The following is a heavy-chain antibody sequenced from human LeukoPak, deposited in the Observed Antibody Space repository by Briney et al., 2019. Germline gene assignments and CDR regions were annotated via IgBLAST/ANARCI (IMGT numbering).Heavy chain of an antibody. Sequence: SETLSLTCTVSGGSISSSSYYWGWIRQPPGKGLEWIGSFYYSESTYYNPSLKSRVTISVDTSKSQFSLNLTSVTAADTAVYYCARRYNYGYFDYWGQGTLVIVSS. CDR1: GGSISSSSYY. D-gene: IGHD5-18*01. J-gene: IGHJ4*02. CDR3: ARRYNYGYFDY. V-gene: IGHV4-39*01. CDR2: FYYSEST.